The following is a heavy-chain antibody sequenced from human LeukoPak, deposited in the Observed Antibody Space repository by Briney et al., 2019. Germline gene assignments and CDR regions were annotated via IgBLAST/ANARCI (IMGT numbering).Heavy chain of an antibody. D-gene: IGHD3-3*01. Sequence: GGSLRLSCAASGFTFSSYGMHWVRQAPGKGLEWVAVIWYDGSNKYYADSVKGRFTISRDNSKNTLYLQMSSLRAENTAVYYCAKERRHYDFWSGPSYYYYYMDVWGKGTTVTVSS. CDR3: AKERRHYDFWSGPSYYYYYMDV. CDR1: GFTFSSYG. V-gene: IGHV3-33*06. CDR2: IWYDGSNK. J-gene: IGHJ6*03.